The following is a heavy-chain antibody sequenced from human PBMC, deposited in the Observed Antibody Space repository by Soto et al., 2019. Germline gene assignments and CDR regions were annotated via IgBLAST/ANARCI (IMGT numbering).Heavy chain of an antibody. CDR1: GGSISSGGYY. D-gene: IGHD6-13*01. CDR3: ARGWIAAAGTWSGWFDP. J-gene: IGHJ5*02. V-gene: IGHV4-31*03. CDR2: IYYSGST. Sequence: PWETLSLTCTVSGGSISSGGYYWSWIRQHPGKGLEWIGHIYYSGSTNYNPSLKSRVTISVDTSKNQFSLKLSSVTAADTAVYYCARGWIAAAGTWSGWFDPWGQGTLVTVSS.